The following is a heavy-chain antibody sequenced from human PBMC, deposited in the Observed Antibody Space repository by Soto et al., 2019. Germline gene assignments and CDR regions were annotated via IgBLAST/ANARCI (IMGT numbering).Heavy chain of an antibody. J-gene: IGHJ4*02. CDR2: IYYSGSA. Sequence: TSETLSLTCTVSGGSISSYYWSWIRQPPGKGLEWIGYIYYSGSAYYNPSLKSRVTISVDTSKNQFSLKLSSVTAADTAVYYCARALKEYYYDSSPYYYFDYWGQGTLVTVSS. V-gene: IGHV4-59*08. D-gene: IGHD3-22*01. CDR3: ARALKEYYYDSSPYYYFDY. CDR1: GGSISSYY.